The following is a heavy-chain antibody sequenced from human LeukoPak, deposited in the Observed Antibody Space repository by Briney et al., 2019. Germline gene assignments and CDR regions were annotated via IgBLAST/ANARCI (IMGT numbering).Heavy chain of an antibody. CDR1: GYSFTTYW. J-gene: IGHJ4*02. D-gene: IGHD6-19*01. V-gene: IGHV5-10-1*01. CDR2: IDPSDSYT. Sequence: SLKVSCMGSGYSFTTYWITWVRQMPGKDLEWMGRIDPSDSYTNYSPSFQGHFTISADKSISTAYLQWSSLNAPVTAMYYCTRQRSGWPFDFWGQGTLVTVSS. CDR3: TRQRSGWPFDF.